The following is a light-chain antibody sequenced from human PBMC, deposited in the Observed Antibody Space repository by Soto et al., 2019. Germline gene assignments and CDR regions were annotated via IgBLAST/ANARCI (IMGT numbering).Light chain of an antibody. CDR2: EVN. J-gene: IGLJ3*02. V-gene: IGLV2-14*01. CDR3: NSYRSGSVFWV. CDR1: SSDVGGYNH. Sequence: QSVLTQPASVSGSPGQSITISCSGTSSDVGGYNHVSWYQHHPGKAPKLIIYEVNNRPSGVSSRFSGSKSGNTASLTISGLQADDEADYYCNSYRSGSVFWVFGGGTKVTVL.